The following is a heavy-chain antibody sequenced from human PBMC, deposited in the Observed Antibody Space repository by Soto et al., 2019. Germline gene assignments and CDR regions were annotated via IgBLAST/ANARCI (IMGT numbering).Heavy chain of an antibody. V-gene: IGHV3-74*01. J-gene: IGHJ4*02. Sequence: EVQLVESGGGLVQPGGSLRLSCAGSGFTFSNYWMHWVRQAPGTGLEWVSRIDHDGPTDYADSVRGRFTISRDNAENTLYLQMNSLRPEDTAVYYCVRDRHGDYWGQGTLVTVSS. CDR2: IDHDGPT. CDR3: VRDRHGDY. CDR1: GFTFSNYW.